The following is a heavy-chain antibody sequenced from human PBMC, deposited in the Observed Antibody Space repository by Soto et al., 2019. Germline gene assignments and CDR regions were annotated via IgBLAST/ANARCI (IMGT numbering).Heavy chain of an antibody. CDR1: GFTFDDYA. CDR3: AKASLARYSGYDYSNFDY. J-gene: IGHJ4*02. V-gene: IGHV3-9*01. CDR2: ISWNSGSI. Sequence: GGSLRLSCAASGFTFDDYAMHWVRQAPGKGLEWVSGISWNSGSIGYADSVKGRFTISRDNAKNSLYLQMNSLRAEDTALYYCAKASLARYSGYDYSNFDYWGQGTLVTVSS. D-gene: IGHD5-12*01.